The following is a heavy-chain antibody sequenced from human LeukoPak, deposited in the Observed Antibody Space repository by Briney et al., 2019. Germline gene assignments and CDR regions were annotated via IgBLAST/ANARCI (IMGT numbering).Heavy chain of an antibody. CDR2: ISSSSSYI. D-gene: IGHD6-13*01. Sequence: GGSLRLSCAASGFTFSSYSMNWVRQAPGKGLEWVSSISSSSSYIYYADSVKGRFTISGDNSKNTLHLQMNTLRAEDTAVYYCASRIATAGSVDYWGQGTLVTVSS. CDR1: GFTFSSYS. V-gene: IGHV3-21*04. CDR3: ASRIATAGSVDY. J-gene: IGHJ4*02.